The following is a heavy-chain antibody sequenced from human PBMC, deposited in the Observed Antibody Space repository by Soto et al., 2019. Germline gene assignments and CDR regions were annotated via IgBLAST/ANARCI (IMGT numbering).Heavy chain of an antibody. CDR2: ISWNSGSI. Sequence: EVQLVESGGGLVQPGRSLRLSCAASGFTFDDYAMHWVRQAPGKGLEWVSGISWNSGSIGYADSVKGRFTISRDNAKNSLYLQMNSLRAEDTALYYCAKDTGRIAVAGTSGAFDIWGQGTMVTVSS. V-gene: IGHV3-9*01. CDR3: AKDTGRIAVAGTSGAFDI. J-gene: IGHJ3*02. CDR1: GFTFDDYA. D-gene: IGHD6-19*01.